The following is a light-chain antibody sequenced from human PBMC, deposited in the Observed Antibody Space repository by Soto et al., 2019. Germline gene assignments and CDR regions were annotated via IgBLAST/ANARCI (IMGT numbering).Light chain of an antibody. CDR3: QQYDNLPFT. CDR2: DAS. J-gene: IGKJ4*01. Sequence: DIQMTQSPSSLSASVGDRVTITSQASQDISNYLNWYQQKPGKAPKLLIYDASNLETGVPSRFSGSGSGTDFTFTISSLQPEDIATYYCQQYDNLPFTFGGGTKVEIK. V-gene: IGKV1-33*01. CDR1: QDISNY.